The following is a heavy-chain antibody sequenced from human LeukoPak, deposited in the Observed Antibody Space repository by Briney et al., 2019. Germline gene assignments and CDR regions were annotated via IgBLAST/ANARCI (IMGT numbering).Heavy chain of an antibody. CDR3: AKDRGWYDY. CDR1: GFTFADYA. CDR2: ISGDGGST. J-gene: IGHJ4*02. D-gene: IGHD6-19*01. Sequence: GGSLRLSCAAAGFTFADYAMDSVRQAPGKGLEWVSLISGDGGSTYYADSVKGRFTISRDNSKNSLYLQMNSLRTEDTALYQCAKDRGWYDYWGQGTLVTVSS. V-gene: IGHV3-43*02.